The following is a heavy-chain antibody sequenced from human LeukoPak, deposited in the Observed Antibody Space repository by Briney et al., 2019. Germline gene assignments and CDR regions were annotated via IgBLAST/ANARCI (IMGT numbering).Heavy chain of an antibody. CDR3: AREVPYYDSSGYYDY. CDR2: ISYDRSNK. V-gene: IGHV3-30-3*01. J-gene: IGHJ4*02. D-gene: IGHD3-22*01. Sequence: GGSLRLSCAASGFTFTNYAMHWVRQAPGKGLEWVAGISYDRSNKYYADSVKGRFTISRDNSKNTLYLQMNSLRAEDTAVYSCAREVPYYDSSGYYDYWGQGTLVTVSS. CDR1: GFTFTNYA.